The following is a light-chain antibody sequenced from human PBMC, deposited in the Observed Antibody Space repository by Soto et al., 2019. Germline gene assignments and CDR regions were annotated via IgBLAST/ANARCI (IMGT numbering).Light chain of an antibody. V-gene: IGKV3-15*01. Sequence: IVMTQSPATLSVSPGERATLSCRASQRIGGNLAWYQQKPGQAPRLLMYGASTRAAGIPDRFSGSGSGTEFTLTISSLQSEDFAVYYCQQYENWPPWTFGQGTKVEIQ. CDR2: GAS. CDR3: QQYENWPPWT. CDR1: QRIGGN. J-gene: IGKJ1*01.